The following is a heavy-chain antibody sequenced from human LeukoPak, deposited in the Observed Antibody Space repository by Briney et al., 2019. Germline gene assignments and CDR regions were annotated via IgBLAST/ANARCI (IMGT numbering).Heavy chain of an antibody. CDR1: GFTFSSYW. J-gene: IGHJ6*02. CDR3: ARDRRYYYGSGSYNATYYYSGMDV. D-gene: IGHD3-10*01. V-gene: IGHV3-7*03. CDR2: IKQDGSEK. Sequence: PGGSLRLSCAASGFTFSSYWMSWVRQAPGKGLEWVANIKQDGSEKYYVDSVKGRFTISRDNAKNSLYLQMNSLRAEDTAVYYCARDRRYYYGSGSYNATYYYSGMDVWGQGTTVTVSS.